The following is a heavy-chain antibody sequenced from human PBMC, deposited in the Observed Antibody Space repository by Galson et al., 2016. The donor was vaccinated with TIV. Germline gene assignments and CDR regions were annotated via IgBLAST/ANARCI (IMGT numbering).Heavy chain of an antibody. V-gene: IGHV3-23*01. J-gene: IGHJ5*02. CDR2: ISGSGGRT. CDR1: GFTFSNYA. D-gene: IGHD6-19*01. CDR3: AKDRGSGWYENWFDP. Sequence: SLRLSCAASGFTFSNYAINWVRQAPGKGLGWVSVISGSGGRTSYADSVKGRFTVSRDNSKNTLYLQMNSLGGDDTATYYCAKDRGSGWYENWFDPWGQGTLVTVSS.